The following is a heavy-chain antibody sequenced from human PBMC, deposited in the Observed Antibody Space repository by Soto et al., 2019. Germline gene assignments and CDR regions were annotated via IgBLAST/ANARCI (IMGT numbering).Heavy chain of an antibody. Sequence: EVQVLESGGGLAQPGRSLRLSCAGSGLSFSSYAMTWVRQSPGKGLEWVSSISRSGNSTYSADSVRGRFTISRDNSKNTLYLQMNSLRAEDTAVYYCAKDTKILDWLPTSYYFDFWGQGTLVTVSS. CDR2: ISRSGNST. D-gene: IGHD3-9*01. J-gene: IGHJ4*02. V-gene: IGHV3-23*01. CDR3: AKDTKILDWLPTSYYFDF. CDR1: GLSFSSYA.